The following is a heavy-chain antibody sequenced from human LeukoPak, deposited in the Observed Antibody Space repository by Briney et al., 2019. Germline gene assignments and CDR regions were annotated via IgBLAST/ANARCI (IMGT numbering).Heavy chain of an antibody. CDR1: GFTFSDYY. CDR3: ARDCSSTSCYTAPYYYYGMDV. CDR2: ISSSGSTI. V-gene: IGHV3-11*01. Sequence: GGSLRLSCAASGFTFSDYYMSWIRQAPGKGLEWVSYISSSGSTIYYADSVKGRFTISRGNAKNSLYLQMNSLRAEDAAVYYCARDCSSTSCYTAPYYYYGMDVWGQGTTVTVSS. D-gene: IGHD2-2*02. J-gene: IGHJ6*02.